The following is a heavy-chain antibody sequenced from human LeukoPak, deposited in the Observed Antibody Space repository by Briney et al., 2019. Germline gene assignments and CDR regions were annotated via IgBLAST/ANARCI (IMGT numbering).Heavy chain of an antibody. Sequence: PSETLSLTCTVSGGSISSGSYYWSWIRQPAGKGLEWIGRIYTSGSTNYNPSLKSRVTISVDTSKNQFSLKLSSVTVADTAVYYCARAQQWLGFDYWGQGTLVTVSS. CDR1: GGSISSGSYY. J-gene: IGHJ4*02. CDR3: ARAQQWLGFDY. CDR2: IYTSGST. D-gene: IGHD6-19*01. V-gene: IGHV4-61*02.